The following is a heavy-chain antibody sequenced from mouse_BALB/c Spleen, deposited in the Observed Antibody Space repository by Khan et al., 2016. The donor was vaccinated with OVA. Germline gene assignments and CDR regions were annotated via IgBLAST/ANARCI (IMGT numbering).Heavy chain of an antibody. CDR3: ARRSYYGKPWFTY. J-gene: IGHJ3*01. CDR1: GFAFSSYD. D-gene: IGHD2-10*01. V-gene: IGHV5-9*02. CDR2: ISGNGIYT. Sequence: EVELVESGGGLVRPGGSLNLSCAPSGFAFSSYDMSWVHQTPQKRLEWVATISGNGIYTYYPDSVKGRFTITRDTARNTLYLQMSSVRSEDTALYYCARRSYYGKPWFTYWGQGTLVTVSA.